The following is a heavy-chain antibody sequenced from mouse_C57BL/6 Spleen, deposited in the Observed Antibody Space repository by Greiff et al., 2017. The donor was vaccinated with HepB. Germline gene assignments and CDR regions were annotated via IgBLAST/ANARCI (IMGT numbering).Heavy chain of an antibody. Sequence: EVQLQQSGPELVKPGASVKIPCKASGYTFTDYNMDWVKQSHGKSLEWIGDINPNNGGTIYNQKFKGKATLTVDKSSSTAYMELRSLTSEDTAVYYCARAFITTVVAHFDYWGQGTTHTVSS. CDR1: GYTFTDYN. J-gene: IGHJ2*01. CDR3: ARAFITTVVAHFDY. D-gene: IGHD1-1*01. CDR2: INPNNGGT. V-gene: IGHV1-18*01.